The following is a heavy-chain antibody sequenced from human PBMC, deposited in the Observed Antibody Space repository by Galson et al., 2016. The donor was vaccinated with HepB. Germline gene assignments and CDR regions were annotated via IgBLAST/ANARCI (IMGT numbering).Heavy chain of an antibody. CDR2: INSDGSST. CDR1: GFTFSSYW. V-gene: IGHV3-74*01. CDR3: ARDYVDTGTTDRFDP. Sequence: SLRLSCAASGFTFSSYWMNWVRQAPGKGLVWVPRINSDGSSTSYADSVKGRFSISRDNAKNTLYLQMNSLRAEDTAVYYCARDYVDTGTTDRFDPWGQGTLVTVSS. J-gene: IGHJ5*02. D-gene: IGHD5-18*01.